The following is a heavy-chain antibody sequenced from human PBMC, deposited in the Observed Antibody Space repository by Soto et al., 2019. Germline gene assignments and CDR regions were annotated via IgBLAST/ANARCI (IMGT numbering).Heavy chain of an antibody. D-gene: IGHD3-22*01. CDR3: ARESYYDSSGYWYFDL. J-gene: IGHJ2*01. CDR2: IYYSGST. Sequence: QVQLQASGPGLVKPSATLSLTCTVSGGSISSYYWSWIRQPPGKGLEWIGSIYYSGSTNYNPSLKSRVTRSVDTSKNQFSLKLSSVTAADTAVYYCARESYYDSSGYWYFDLWGRGTLVTVSS. CDR1: GGSISSYY. V-gene: IGHV4-59*01.